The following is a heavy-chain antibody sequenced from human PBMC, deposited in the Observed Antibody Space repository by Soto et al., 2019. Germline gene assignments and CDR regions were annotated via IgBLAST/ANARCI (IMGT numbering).Heavy chain of an antibody. V-gene: IGHV3-23*01. CDR1: GFTFSIYT. CDR3: AKGFIRDCGGDGTVDT. D-gene: IGHD2-21*02. J-gene: IGHJ5*02. CDR2: ISATGGST. Sequence: EVQLLESGGGLVQPGGSLRLSCAASGFTFSIYTMSWVRHAPGKWLEWFSGISATGGSTYYADSVKGRFTFSRDNSKNTLYLQMNRLRAEDTAVYYCAKGFIRDCGGDGTVDTWGQGTLVTVSS.